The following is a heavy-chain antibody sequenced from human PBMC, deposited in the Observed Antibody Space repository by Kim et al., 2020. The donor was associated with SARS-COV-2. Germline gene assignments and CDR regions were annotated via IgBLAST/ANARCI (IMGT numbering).Heavy chain of an antibody. CDR3: ARDRIRDGYNHGFDY. CDR1: GGSISSYY. CDR2: IYYSGST. V-gene: IGHV4-59*01. J-gene: IGHJ4*02. Sequence: SETLSLTCTVSGGSISSYYWSWIRQPPGKGLEWIGYIYYSGSTNYNPSLKSRVTISVDTSKNQFSLKLSSVTAADTAVYYCARDRIRDGYNHGFDYWGQGTLVTVSS. D-gene: IGHD5-12*01.